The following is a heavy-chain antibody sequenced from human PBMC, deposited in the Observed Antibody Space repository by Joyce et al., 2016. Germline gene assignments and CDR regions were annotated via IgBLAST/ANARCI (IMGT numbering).Heavy chain of an antibody. J-gene: IGHJ6*02. Sequence: QVQLVESGGGVVQPGRSLRLSCAASGFTFSAYGMHWVRQAPGKVLEWLAVISYDGRNKFYADSVKGRFTISRDNSKSTLYLQMNSLRGEETALYYCAKSSRVEWLHSYGMDVWGQGTTVTVSS. V-gene: IGHV3-30*18. D-gene: IGHD3-3*01. CDR2: ISYDGRNK. CDR1: GFTFSAYG. CDR3: AKSSRVEWLHSYGMDV.